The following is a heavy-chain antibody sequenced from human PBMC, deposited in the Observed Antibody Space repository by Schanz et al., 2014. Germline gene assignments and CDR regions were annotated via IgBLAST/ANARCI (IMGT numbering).Heavy chain of an antibody. Sequence: VQLLESGGGLVQPGGSLRLSCAASGFTFSDYYMTWIRQAPGKGLEWVSDISDSGDSTHYADSVKGRFTISRDNAKNSLYLQMNSLRAEDTAVYYCARPSDSSWYMDVWGKGTTVTVSS. D-gene: IGHD2-21*02. CDR2: ISDSGDST. V-gene: IGHV3-11*04. J-gene: IGHJ6*03. CDR1: GFTFSDYY. CDR3: ARPSDSSWYMDV.